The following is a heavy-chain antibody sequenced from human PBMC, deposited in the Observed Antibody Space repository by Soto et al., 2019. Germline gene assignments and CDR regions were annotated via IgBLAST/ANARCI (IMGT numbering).Heavy chain of an antibody. D-gene: IGHD3-22*01. CDR1: GDSIRSTNYY. J-gene: IGHJ5*02. V-gene: IGHV4-39*01. Sequence: PSETLSLSCTVSGDSIRSTNYYWGWIRQSPGKGLEWLGSIYHTGSTYYNPSLKSRVTISVDTSKNQFSLRLSSVTAADTAVYYCARHYAITMTVAPWGPGTLVTVS. CDR3: ARHYAITMTVAP. CDR2: IYHTGST.